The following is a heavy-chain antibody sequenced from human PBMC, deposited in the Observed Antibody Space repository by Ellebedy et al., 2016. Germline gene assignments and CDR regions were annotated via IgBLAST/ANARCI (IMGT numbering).Heavy chain of an antibody. Sequence: GSLRLSCAASGFTVSTNYMKWVRQAPGKGLEWIGHVSDTGSTYYSPSLKSRVSISVDTSKNQFSLKVTSATAADTAVYSCASLAIAARRIDFWGQGTLATVSS. CDR2: VSDTGST. J-gene: IGHJ4*02. CDR3: ASLAIAARRIDF. CDR1: GFTVSTNY. V-gene: IGHV4-59*04. D-gene: IGHD6-6*01.